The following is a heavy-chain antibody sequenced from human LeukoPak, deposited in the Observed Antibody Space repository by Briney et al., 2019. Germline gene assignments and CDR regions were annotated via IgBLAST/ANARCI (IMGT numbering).Heavy chain of an antibody. D-gene: IGHD5-12*01. CDR3: ARDAGYIVATFFSYYYMDV. CDR2: ISAYNGNT. J-gene: IGHJ6*03. CDR1: GYTFTSYG. V-gene: IGHV1-18*01. Sequence: VASVKVSCKASGYTFTSYGISWVRQAPGQGLEWMGWISAYNGNTNYAQKLQGRVTMTTDTSTSTAYMELSRLRSDDTAVYYCARDAGYIVATFFSYYYMDVWDKGTTVTISS.